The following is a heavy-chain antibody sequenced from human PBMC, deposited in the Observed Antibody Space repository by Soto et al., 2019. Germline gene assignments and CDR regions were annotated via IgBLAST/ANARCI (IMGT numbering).Heavy chain of an antibody. V-gene: IGHV1-3*05. D-gene: IGHD1-20*01. Sequence: QVQLVQSGAEEKKPGASVKVSCKASGYTFTNFALHWVRQAPGQRLEWMGWINAGYGNTKSSQRFQGRVTITRDTSASTAYMELSSLSSEDTAVYYCARPRTYNWNDPFDYWGQGTLVTVSS. J-gene: IGHJ4*02. CDR3: ARPRTYNWNDPFDY. CDR1: GYTFTNFA. CDR2: INAGYGNT.